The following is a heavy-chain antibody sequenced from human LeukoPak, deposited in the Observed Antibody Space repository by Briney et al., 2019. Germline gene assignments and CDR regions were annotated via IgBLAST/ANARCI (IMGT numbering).Heavy chain of an antibody. Sequence: PGRSLRLSCAASGFTFSSYAMHWVCQAPGKGLEWVAVISYDGSNKYYADSVKGRFTISRDNSKNTLYLQMNSLRAEDTAVYYCARDGRYSSSSYFDYWGQGTLVTVSS. CDR2: ISYDGSNK. CDR3: ARDGRYSSSSYFDY. J-gene: IGHJ4*02. CDR1: GFTFSSYA. D-gene: IGHD6-6*01. V-gene: IGHV3-30-3*01.